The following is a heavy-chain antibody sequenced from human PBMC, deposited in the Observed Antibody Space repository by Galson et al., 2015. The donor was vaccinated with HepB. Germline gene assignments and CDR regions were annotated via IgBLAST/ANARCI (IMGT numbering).Heavy chain of an antibody. CDR1: GFTFDTYA. CDR2: ISYDGVNI. J-gene: IGHJ4*01. V-gene: IGHV3-30-3*01. Sequence: SLRLSCAASGFTFDTYAIHWVRQAPGRGLEWVAVISYDGVNIYYADSVKGRFTISRDNSKNTLYLQMNSLIVGDTAVYYCARDRHYTTLSGLRFDYWGQGTLVTVSS. CDR3: ARDRHYTTLSGLRFDY. D-gene: IGHD2/OR15-2a*01.